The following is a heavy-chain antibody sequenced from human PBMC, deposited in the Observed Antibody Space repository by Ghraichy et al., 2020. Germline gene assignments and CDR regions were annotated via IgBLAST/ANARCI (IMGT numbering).Heavy chain of an antibody. CDR3: ARRTSQSFEAFDI. J-gene: IGHJ3*02. CDR2: TFYRSKWYN. Sequence: SQTLSLTCAISGDTVSSNSGAWNWIRQSPSRGLEWLGRTFYRSKWYNDYAVSVKGRISINPDTSKNQFSLQLNSVTPEDTAVYYCARRTSQSFEAFDIWGQGTMVTVSP. CDR1: GDTVSSNSGA. D-gene: IGHD3/OR15-3a*01. V-gene: IGHV6-1*01.